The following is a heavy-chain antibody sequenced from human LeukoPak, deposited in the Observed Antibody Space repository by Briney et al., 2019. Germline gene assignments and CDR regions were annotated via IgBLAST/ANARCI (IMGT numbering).Heavy chain of an antibody. CDR1: GFTFSSYA. Sequence: GGSLRLSCAASGFTFSSYAMSWVRQAPGKGLEWVSAISGSGGSTYYADSVKGRFTISRDNSKNTLYLQMNSLRAEDTAVYYCAKFKGETMIVVVIPPLDYWGQGTLVTVSS. CDR3: AKFKGETMIVVVIPPLDY. CDR2: ISGSGGST. V-gene: IGHV3-23*01. D-gene: IGHD3-22*01. J-gene: IGHJ4*02.